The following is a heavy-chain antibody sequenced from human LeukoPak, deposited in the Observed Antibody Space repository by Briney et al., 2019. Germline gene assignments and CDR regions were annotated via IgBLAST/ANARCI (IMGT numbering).Heavy chain of an antibody. CDR3: AKPLGYCSDGSCYFPY. Sequence: GGSLRLSCAASGFTFSSYALHWVRQAPGKGLEWVAAISNNGGYTYYADSVQGRFTISRDNSKSTMCLQMNSLRAEDTAVYYCAKPLGYCSDGSCYFPYWGQGTLVTVSS. CDR1: GFTFSSYA. J-gene: IGHJ4*02. CDR2: ISNNGGYT. D-gene: IGHD2-15*01. V-gene: IGHV3-23*01.